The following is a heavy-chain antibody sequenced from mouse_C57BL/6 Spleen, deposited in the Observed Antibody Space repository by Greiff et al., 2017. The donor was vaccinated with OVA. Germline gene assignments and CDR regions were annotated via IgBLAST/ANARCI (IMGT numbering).Heavy chain of an antibody. CDR1: GYTFTSYW. Sequence: QVQLKQPGAELVKPGASVKLSCKASGYTFTSYWMQWVKQRPGQGLEWIGEIDPSDSFTNYNQKFKGKATLTVDTSSSTAYMQLSSLTSEDSAVYYCARGAAQATGYYAMDYWGQGTSVTVSS. CDR3: ARGAAQATGYYAMDY. J-gene: IGHJ4*01. CDR2: IDPSDSFT. V-gene: IGHV1-50*01. D-gene: IGHD3-2*02.